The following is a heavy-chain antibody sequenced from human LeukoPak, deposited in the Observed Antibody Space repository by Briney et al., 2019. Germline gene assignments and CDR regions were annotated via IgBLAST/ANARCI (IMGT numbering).Heavy chain of an antibody. CDR2: ISGSGSGT. V-gene: IGHV3-23*01. J-gene: IGHJ5*01. CDR3: AKDRGFSGYDFDC. Sequence: GGSLRLSCAASGFTFSSYAMSWVRQAPGKGLEWVSAISGSGSGTYYADSVKGRFTISRDNSKNTLYLQMNSLRAEDTAVYYCAKDRGFSGYDFDCWGQGTLVTVSS. CDR1: GFTFSSYA. D-gene: IGHD5-12*01.